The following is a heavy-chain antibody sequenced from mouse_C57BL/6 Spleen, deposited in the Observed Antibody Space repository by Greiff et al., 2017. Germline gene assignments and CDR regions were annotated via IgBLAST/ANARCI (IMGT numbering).Heavy chain of an antibody. CDR2: IYPGSGST. CDR3: ARSGGYYAMDY. J-gene: IGHJ4*01. Sequence: VQLQQPGAELVKPGASVKMSCKASGYTFTSYWITWVKQRPGQGLEWIGDIYPGSGSTNYNEKFKSKATLTVDTSSSTAYMQRSSLTSGDSAVYYCARSGGYYAMDYWGQGTSVTVSS. V-gene: IGHV1-55*01. CDR1: GYTFTSYW. D-gene: IGHD1-1*02.